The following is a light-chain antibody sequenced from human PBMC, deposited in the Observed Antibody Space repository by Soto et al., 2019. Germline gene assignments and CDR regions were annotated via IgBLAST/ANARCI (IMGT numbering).Light chain of an antibody. J-gene: IGLJ1*01. CDR2: DVS. CDR3: CSYAGSYTYYV. Sequence: HSVLTQPRSVSGSPGQSVTISCTGTSSDVGGYNYVSWYQQHPGKAPKVMIYDVSKRPSGVPDRFSGSKSGNTASLTISGLQAEDEADYFCCSYAGSYTYYVFGTGTKLTVL. CDR1: SSDVGGYNY. V-gene: IGLV2-11*01.